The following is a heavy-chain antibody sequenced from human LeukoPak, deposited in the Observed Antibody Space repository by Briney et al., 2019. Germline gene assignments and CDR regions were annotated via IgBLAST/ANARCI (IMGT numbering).Heavy chain of an antibody. J-gene: IGHJ5*02. CDR3: ARETVAAAGTPGWFDP. Sequence: ASVKVSCTASGYTFTSYGISWVRQAPGQGLEWMGWISAYNGNTNYAQKLQGRVTMTTDTSTSTAYMELRSLRSDDTAVYYCARETVAAAGTPGWFDPWGQGTLVTVSS. CDR2: ISAYNGNT. V-gene: IGHV1-18*01. CDR1: GYTFTSYG. D-gene: IGHD6-13*01.